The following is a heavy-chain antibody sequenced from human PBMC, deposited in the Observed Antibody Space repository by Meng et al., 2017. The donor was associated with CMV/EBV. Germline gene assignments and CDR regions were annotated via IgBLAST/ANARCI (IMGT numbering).Heavy chain of an antibody. V-gene: IGHV3-33*06. CDR1: GFTFSRYG. D-gene: IGHD6-13*01. J-gene: IGHJ4*02. CDR2: IGYDGSNK. Sequence: CAAAGFTFSRYGMHWVRQAPGEGLEWVAVIGYDGSNKYYADSVKGRFTISRDNSKNTLYLQMNSLRAEDTAVYYCANSRYSSSWYSYWGQGTLVTVSS. CDR3: ANSRYSSSWYSY.